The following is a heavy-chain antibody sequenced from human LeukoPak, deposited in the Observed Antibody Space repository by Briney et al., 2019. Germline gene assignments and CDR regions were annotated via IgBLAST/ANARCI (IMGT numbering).Heavy chain of an antibody. CDR1: GGSISSSPYY. CDR3: ASKS. V-gene: IGHV3-23*01. CDR2: ISDSGDYT. Sequence: ETLSLTCTVSGGSISSSPYYWGWIRQPPGKGLEWVSAISDSGDYTYYADSVKGRFTISRDNSKNTLYLQMNSLRVEDTAVYYCASKSWGQGTLVTVSS. J-gene: IGHJ5*02.